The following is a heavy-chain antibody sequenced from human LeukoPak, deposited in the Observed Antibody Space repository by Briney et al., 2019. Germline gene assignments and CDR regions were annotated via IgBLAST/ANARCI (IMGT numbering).Heavy chain of an antibody. D-gene: IGHD3-10*01. V-gene: IGHV4-59*01. CDR2: IYYSGST. CDR1: GGSISSYY. J-gene: IGHJ4*02. Sequence: SETLSLTCTVSGGSISSYYWSWIRQPPGKGLEWIGYIYYSGSTNYNPSLKSRVTISVDTSKNQSSLKLNSVTAADTAVYYCTGNYYGSGSYADFDYWGQGTLVTVSS. CDR3: TGNYYGSGSYADFDY.